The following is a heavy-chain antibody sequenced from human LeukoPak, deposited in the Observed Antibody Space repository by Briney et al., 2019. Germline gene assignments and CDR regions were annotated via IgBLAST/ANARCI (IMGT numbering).Heavy chain of an antibody. CDR3: ARGVTGTFFDY. Sequence: PGGSLRLSCAASGFTFTKYWMTWVRQAPGKGLEWVSYISSSSSTIYYADSVKGRFTISRDNAKNSLYLQMNSLRAEDTAVYYCARGVTGTFFDYWGQGTLVTVSS. CDR2: ISSSSSTI. D-gene: IGHD1-20*01. J-gene: IGHJ4*02. CDR1: GFTFTKYW. V-gene: IGHV3-48*01.